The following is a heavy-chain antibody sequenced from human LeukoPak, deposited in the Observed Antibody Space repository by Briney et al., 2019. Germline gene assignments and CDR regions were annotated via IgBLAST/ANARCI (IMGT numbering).Heavy chain of an antibody. CDR2: MNPNSGNT. D-gene: IGHD3-22*01. Sequence: GASVKVSCKASGYTFTSYDINWVRQATGQGLEWMGWMNPNSGNTGYAQKFQGRVTMTRNTSISTAYMELSSLRSEDTAVYYCARGGLYDSSGYSDDAFDIWGQGTMVTVSS. J-gene: IGHJ3*02. CDR1: GYTFTSYD. V-gene: IGHV1-8*01. CDR3: ARGGLYDSSGYSDDAFDI.